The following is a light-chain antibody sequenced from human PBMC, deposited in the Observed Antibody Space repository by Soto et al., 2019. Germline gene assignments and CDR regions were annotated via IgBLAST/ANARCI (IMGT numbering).Light chain of an antibody. V-gene: IGKV3-15*01. CDR2: GAS. CDR3: QHCQPYGDSPPLT. J-gene: IGKJ4*01. CDR1: QSISSK. Sequence: ELVMTQSPATQSVSPGEGATLSYRTSQSISSKLAWYQQKPGQAPRLLIYGASTRATGIPARFSGSGSGTEFTLTISRLEPEDFAVYYCQHCQPYGDSPPLTFGGGTKVDIK.